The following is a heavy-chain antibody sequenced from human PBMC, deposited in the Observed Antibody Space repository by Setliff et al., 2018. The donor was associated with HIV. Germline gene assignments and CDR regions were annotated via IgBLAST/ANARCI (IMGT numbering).Heavy chain of an antibody. CDR2: IYTSGKT. Sequence: SETLSLTCTVSGDSITRGSYYWSWIRQPAGKGLEWIGHIYTSGKTHYSPSLKSRVTLSVDTSRKQFSLKVHSVTAADTAVYYFARHISSYYYGADTYEGFDPWGQETLVTVSS. V-gene: IGHV4-61*09. CDR3: ARHISSYYYGADTYEGFDP. D-gene: IGHD3-10*01. J-gene: IGHJ5*02. CDR1: GDSITRGSYY.